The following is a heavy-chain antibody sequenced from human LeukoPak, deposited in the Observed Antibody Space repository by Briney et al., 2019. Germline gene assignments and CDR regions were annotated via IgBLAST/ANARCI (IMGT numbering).Heavy chain of an antibody. V-gene: IGHV1-69*05. CDR1: GGTFNNSA. Sequence: SVKVSCKTSGGTFNNSAISWVRQAPGQGLEGLGGIMPLFGTAGYAQKFQGRVTITKDESTRTVYLELTSLTSDDTAVYYCARDVHGDYGSGWFDPWGQGTLVSVSS. D-gene: IGHD4-17*01. J-gene: IGHJ5*02. CDR3: ARDVHGDYGSGWFDP. CDR2: IMPLFGTA.